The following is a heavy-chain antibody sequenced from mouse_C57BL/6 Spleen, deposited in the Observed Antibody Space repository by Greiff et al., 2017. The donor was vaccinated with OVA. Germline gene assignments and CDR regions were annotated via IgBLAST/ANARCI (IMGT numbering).Heavy chain of an antibody. CDR1: GYTFTGYW. J-gene: IGHJ2*01. CDR2: IIPGSGST. CDR3: SRSGTGTCYFYY. Sequence: QVQLQQSGAELMKPGASVKLSCKATGYTFTGYWIEWVKQRPGHGLEWIGEIIPGSGSTTYNEKFKGKATFTANTSSNTAYMQLSSLTTEDSAIYYFSRSGTGTCYFYYWGQGTTLTVSS. D-gene: IGHD4-1*01. V-gene: IGHV1-9*01.